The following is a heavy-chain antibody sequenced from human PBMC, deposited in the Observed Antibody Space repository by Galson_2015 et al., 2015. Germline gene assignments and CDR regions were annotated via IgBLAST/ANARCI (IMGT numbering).Heavy chain of an antibody. V-gene: IGHV4-59*12. Sequence: SETLSLTCTVSGASISTYCWNWIRQVPGKGLEWIGYICYNGNTNYNPSLKSRVTISVDTSKNHFSMKLSSVTAADTAVYYCAIKGDGGADYWGQGTLVTVSS. D-gene: IGHD3-16*01. J-gene: IGHJ4*02. CDR3: AIKGDGGADY. CDR1: GASISTYC. CDR2: ICYNGNT.